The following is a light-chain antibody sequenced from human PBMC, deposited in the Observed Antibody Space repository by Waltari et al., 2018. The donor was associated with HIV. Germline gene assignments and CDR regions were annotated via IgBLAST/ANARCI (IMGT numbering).Light chain of an antibody. CDR3: QQYNNWPPDT. Sequence: ELLMTQFPDTRSVSPGERVTLFCWASQSVSSNLAWYQQKPGQAPRLLIYGASTRATGIPTRFNGSGSGTEFALTISSLQSEDFAVYYCQQYNNWPPDTFGQGTKLEIK. J-gene: IGKJ2*01. CDR2: GAS. CDR1: QSVSSN. V-gene: IGKV3-15*01.